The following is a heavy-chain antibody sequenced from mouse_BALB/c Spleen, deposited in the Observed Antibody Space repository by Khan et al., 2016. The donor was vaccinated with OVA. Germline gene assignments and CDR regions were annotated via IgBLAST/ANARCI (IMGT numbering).Heavy chain of an antibody. CDR2: INPYYGST. Sequence: EVQLQESGPELVKPGASVKISCKTSGFSFTDYMMLWVKQSHGKSLEWIGSINPYYGSTTYNLKFKDKATLTVDKSSNTAYMQLNSLTSEDSAVYYCARSGWLQGPFGYWGQGTLVTVSA. D-gene: IGHD2-2*01. J-gene: IGHJ3*01. V-gene: IGHV1-39*01. CDR3: ARSGWLQGPFGY. CDR1: GFSFTDYM.